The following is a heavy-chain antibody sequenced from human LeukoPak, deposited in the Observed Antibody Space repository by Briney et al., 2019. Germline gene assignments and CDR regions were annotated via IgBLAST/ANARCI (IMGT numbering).Heavy chain of an antibody. CDR3: AKLDRRSNLFDP. CDR2: TFHSGHT. CDR1: GGSIRNNNW. J-gene: IGHJ5*02. V-gene: IGHV4-4*02. Sequence: SETLSLTCAVSGGSIRNNNWWSWVRQPPGKGLEWIGETFHSGHTNYNPSLKSRVAISVDKSKNHFYLNLTSVTAADTAVYYRAKLDRRSNLFDPWGQGTLVTVS. D-gene: IGHD1-1*01.